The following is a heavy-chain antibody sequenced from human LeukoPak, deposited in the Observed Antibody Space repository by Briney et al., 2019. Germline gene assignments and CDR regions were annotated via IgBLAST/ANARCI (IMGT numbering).Heavy chain of an antibody. V-gene: IGHV3-9*01. CDR1: GFTFDDYA. J-gene: IGHJ4*02. D-gene: IGHD6-19*01. CDR3: ARPDVAVAGDVLDH. CDR2: ITWNSGSI. Sequence: LTGGSLRLSCAASGFTFDDYAMHWVRRPPGKGLEWVSGITWNSGSIAYADSVKGRFTISRDNAKNSLYLQMNSLRPEDTAVYYCARPDVAVAGDVLDHWGQGTLVTVSS.